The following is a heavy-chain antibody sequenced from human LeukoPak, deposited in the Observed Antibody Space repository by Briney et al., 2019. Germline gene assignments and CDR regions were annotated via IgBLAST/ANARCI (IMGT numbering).Heavy chain of an antibody. D-gene: IGHD6-13*01. J-gene: IGHJ5*02. V-gene: IGHV1-46*01. CDR1: GYTFTGYY. CDR3: ARDIGSSWYGGWFDP. CDR2: INPSGGST. Sequence: ASVKVSCKASGYTFTGYYMHWVRQAPGQGLEWMGIINPSGGSTSCAQKFQGRVTMTRDMSTSTVYMELSSLRSEDTAVYYCARDIGSSWYGGWFDPWGQGTLVTVSS.